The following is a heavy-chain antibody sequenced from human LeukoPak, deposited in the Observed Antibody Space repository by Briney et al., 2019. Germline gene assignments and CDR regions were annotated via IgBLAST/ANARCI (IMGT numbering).Heavy chain of an antibody. V-gene: IGHV1-8*01. CDR2: MKPNRGKT. CDR3: ARLRMVRGVTWWFDP. J-gene: IGHJ5*02. D-gene: IGHD3-10*01. CDR1: GYTFTSYD. Sequence: DSVTVSCKASGYTFTSYDINWVRQAHGKGIEWMGWMKPNRGKTVYEKTLQGRVTMMRKTSIRKAYMELSSLRAKDTAVYYCARLRMVRGVTWWFDPWGQGTLVTVSS.